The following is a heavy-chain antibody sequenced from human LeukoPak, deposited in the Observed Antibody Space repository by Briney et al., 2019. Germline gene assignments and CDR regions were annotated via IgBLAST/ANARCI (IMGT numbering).Heavy chain of an antibody. V-gene: IGHV4-30-2*01. CDR3: ARTSGYGDYGGCCFDY. CDR2: IYHSGST. J-gene: IGHJ4*02. CDR1: GGSISSGGYS. D-gene: IGHD4-17*01. Sequence: PSQTLSLTCAVSGGSISSGGYSWSWIRQPPGKGLEWIGYIYHSGSTYYNPSLKSRVTISVDRSKNQFSLKLSSVTAADTAVYYCARTSGYGDYGGCCFDYWGQGTLVTVSS.